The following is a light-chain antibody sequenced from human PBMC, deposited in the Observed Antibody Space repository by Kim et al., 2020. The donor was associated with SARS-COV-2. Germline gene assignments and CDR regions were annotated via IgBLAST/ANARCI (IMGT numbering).Light chain of an antibody. CDR2: SDD. V-gene: IGLV1-44*01. Sequence: QSVLTQPPSASGTPGQRVTISCSGSGSNIGSNAVNWYQQLPGTAPKLLIYSDDHRPSGVPDRFSGSKSGTSASLAISGLQSEDEADYYCAAWDDSLNGVIFGGGTQLTVL. CDR3: AAWDDSLNGVI. CDR1: GSNIGSNA. J-gene: IGLJ2*01.